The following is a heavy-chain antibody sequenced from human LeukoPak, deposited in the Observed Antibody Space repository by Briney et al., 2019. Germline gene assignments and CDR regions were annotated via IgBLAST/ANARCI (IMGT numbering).Heavy chain of an antibody. Sequence: GGSLRLSCAASGFTISTKYMNWVRQAPGKGLEWVSIIYSGGTTYYADSVKGRFTISRDTSKNTVSLQTNSLRAEDTAVYFCARVGDHYHWNLDLWGRGTLVTVSS. CDR3: ARVGDHYHWNLDL. D-gene: IGHD3-10*01. CDR1: GFTISTKY. CDR2: IYSGGTT. J-gene: IGHJ2*01. V-gene: IGHV3-53*01.